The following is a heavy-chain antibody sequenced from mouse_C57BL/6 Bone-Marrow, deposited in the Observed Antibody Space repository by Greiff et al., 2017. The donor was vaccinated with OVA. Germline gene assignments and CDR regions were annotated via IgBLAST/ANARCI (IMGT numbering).Heavy chain of an antibody. CDR1: GYTFTSYW. D-gene: IGHD1-1*01. J-gene: IGHJ4*01. CDR3: ARRYYGSSSYAMDY. Sequence: QVQLQQSGAELVMPGASVKLSCKASGYTFTSYWMHWVKQRPGQCLEWIGEIDPSDSYPNYNQKFKGKSTLTVDKSSSTAYMQLSSLTSEDSAVYYCARRYYGSSSYAMDYWGQGTSVTVSS. CDR2: IDPSDSYP. V-gene: IGHV1-69*01.